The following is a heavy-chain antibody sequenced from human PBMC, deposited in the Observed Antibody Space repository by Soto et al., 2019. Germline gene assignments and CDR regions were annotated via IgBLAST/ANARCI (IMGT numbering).Heavy chain of an antibody. Sequence: ASVKVSCKASGGTFSSYTISWVRQAPGQGLEWMGRIIPILGIANYAQKFQGRVTITADKSTSTAYMELSSLRSEDTAVDYCARSLGYCSGGSCSHFDYWGQGTLVTVSS. V-gene: IGHV1-69*02. CDR2: IIPILGIA. D-gene: IGHD2-15*01. CDR1: GGTFSSYT. J-gene: IGHJ4*02. CDR3: ARSLGYCSGGSCSHFDY.